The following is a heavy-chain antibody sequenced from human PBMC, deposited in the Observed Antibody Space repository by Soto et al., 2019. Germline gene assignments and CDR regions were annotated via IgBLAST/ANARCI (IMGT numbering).Heavy chain of an antibody. Sequence: GGSLRLSCAASGFTVSSNYMNWVRQAPGKGLEWVANIKQDGGEKYYVDSVKGRFTISRDNAKNSLYLQMNSLRAEDTAVYYCARDRWWLVHWGQGTLVTVSS. D-gene: IGHD6-19*01. V-gene: IGHV3-7*01. J-gene: IGHJ4*02. CDR1: GFTVSSNY. CDR3: ARDRWWLVH. CDR2: IKQDGGEK.